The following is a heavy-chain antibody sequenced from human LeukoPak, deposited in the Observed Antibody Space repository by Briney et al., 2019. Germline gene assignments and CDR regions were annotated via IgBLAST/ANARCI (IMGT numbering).Heavy chain of an antibody. V-gene: IGHV3-30*18. CDR1: GFTFSNYG. Sequence: GRSLRLSCAASGFTFSNYGIHWVRQAPGKGLEWLALISYDGSNKYYADSVKGRFTISRDNSKNTLYLQMSSLQTEDTAVYSCAKDRDSSGWRYFDYWGQGTLVTVSS. D-gene: IGHD6-19*01. J-gene: IGHJ4*02. CDR3: AKDRDSSGWRYFDY. CDR2: ISYDGSNK.